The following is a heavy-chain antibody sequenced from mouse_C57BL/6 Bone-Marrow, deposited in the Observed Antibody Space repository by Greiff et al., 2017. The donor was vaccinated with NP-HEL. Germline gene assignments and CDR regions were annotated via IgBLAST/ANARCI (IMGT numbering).Heavy chain of an antibody. CDR2: FYPRSGNT. V-gene: IGHV1-81*01. J-gene: IGHJ3*01. Sequence: VHLVESGAELARPGASVKLSCKASGYTFTSYGISWVKQRTGQGLEWIGEFYPRSGNTYYNEKFKGKATLTADKSSSTAYMELRSLTSEDSAVYFCARSGLAAWFAYWGQGTLVTVSA. CDR3: ARSGLAAWFAY. D-gene: IGHD3-1*01. CDR1: GYTFTSYG.